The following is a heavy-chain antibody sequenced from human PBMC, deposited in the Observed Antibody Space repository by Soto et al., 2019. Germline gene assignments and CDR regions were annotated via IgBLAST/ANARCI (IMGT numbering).Heavy chain of an antibody. V-gene: IGHV2-5*02. CDR3: AHRQRTVYFDY. Sequence: QITLKESGPTLVKPTQTLTLTCTFSGFSLSTSGVGVGWIRQPPGKALEWLALIYWDDDKRYSPSLKSRLTIIEDTSKNQVVLKMTNMDPVDTATYYCAHRQRTVYFDYWGQGTLVTVSS. J-gene: IGHJ4*02. D-gene: IGHD4-17*01. CDR1: GFSLSTSGVG. CDR2: IYWDDDK.